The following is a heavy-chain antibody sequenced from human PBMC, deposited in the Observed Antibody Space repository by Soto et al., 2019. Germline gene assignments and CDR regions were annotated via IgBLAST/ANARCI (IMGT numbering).Heavy chain of an antibody. D-gene: IGHD3-10*01. J-gene: IGHJ4*02. V-gene: IGHV1-69*19. CDR2: ISPMFGAA. Sequence: QVQLVQSGAEMKKPGSSVKVSCQSSGGTFNTYAMNWVRQAPGQGPEWMGDISPMFGAANYAPKFQGRVTITADVSTGTSYMPVSSVTSEDTARYFCATEFQVHTPAFVYWGQGTLVTVSS. CDR1: GGTFNTYA. CDR3: ATEFQVHTPAFVY.